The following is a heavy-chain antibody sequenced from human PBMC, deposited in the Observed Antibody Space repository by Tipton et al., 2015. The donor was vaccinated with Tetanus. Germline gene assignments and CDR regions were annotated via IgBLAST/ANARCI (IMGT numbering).Heavy chain of an antibody. J-gene: IGHJ4*02. V-gene: IGHV4-39*02. CDR2: VFDSGTS. Sequence: TLSLTCSLSGGSISNSEYYWAWIRQPPGKGLEWIGSVFDSGTSYYNPSLKSRVTISVDTSKNHFSLRLSSVTAAETAVYYCARRQTYCTNGFCPFENWGQGTLVTVSS. CDR3: ARRQTYCTNGFCPFEN. D-gene: IGHD2-8*01. CDR1: GGSISNSEYY.